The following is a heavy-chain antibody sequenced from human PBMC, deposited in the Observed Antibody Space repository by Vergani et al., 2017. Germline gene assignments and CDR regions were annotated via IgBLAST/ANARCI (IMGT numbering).Heavy chain of an antibody. J-gene: IGHJ3*02. CDR3: ARVLYQLTEGAAFDI. D-gene: IGHD2-2*01. CDR2: ISAYNGNT. CDR1: GYTFTSYG. V-gene: IGHV1-18*01. Sequence: QVQLVQSGAEVKKPGASVKVSCKASGYTFTSYGISWVRQAPGQGLEWMGWISAYNGNTNYAQKFQGRVTITADKSTSTAYMELSSLRSEDTAVYYCARVLYQLTEGAAFDIWGQGTMVTVSS.